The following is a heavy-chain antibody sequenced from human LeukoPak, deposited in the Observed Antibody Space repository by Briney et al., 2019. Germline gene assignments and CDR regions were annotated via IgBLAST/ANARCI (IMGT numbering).Heavy chain of an antibody. D-gene: IGHD4-17*01. CDR2: IKQDGSEK. CDR1: GFTFSSYC. CDR3: ARALGDYFDY. V-gene: IGHV3-7*03. Sequence: PGGSLRLSCAASGFTFSSYCMNWVRQAPGKGLEWVANIKQDGSEKYYVDSVKGRFTISRDNAKNSLYLQMNSLRAEDTAVYYCARALGDYFDYWGQGTLVTVSS. J-gene: IGHJ4*02.